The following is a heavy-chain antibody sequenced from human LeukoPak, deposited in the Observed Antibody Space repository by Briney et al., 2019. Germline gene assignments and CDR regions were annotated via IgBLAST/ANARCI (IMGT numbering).Heavy chain of an antibody. J-gene: IGHJ1*01. D-gene: IGHD2-2*02. Sequence: ASVKVSCKASGYTFTGYYMHWVRQAPGQGLEWMGWINPNSGGTNYAQKFQGRVTMTRDTAISTAYMELNRLRSDDTAVYYCAREYQLLYTDFQHWGQGTLVTVSS. V-gene: IGHV1-2*02. CDR3: AREYQLLYTDFQH. CDR2: INPNSGGT. CDR1: GYTFTGYY.